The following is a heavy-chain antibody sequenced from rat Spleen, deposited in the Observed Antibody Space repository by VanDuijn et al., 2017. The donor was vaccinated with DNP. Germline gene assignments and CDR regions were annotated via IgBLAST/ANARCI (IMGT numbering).Heavy chain of an antibody. CDR2: ILYDGTRT. D-gene: IGHD4-3*01. CDR1: GFTFSDYN. CDR3: VRWNSGHFDY. Sequence: EVQLVESGGDLLQPGGSLRLSCAASGFTFSDYNMAWVRQAPKRGLEWVATILYDGTRTYYRDSVKGRFTISSDIAKDTLYLQMDSLRSEDTATYYCVRWNSGHFDYWGQGVMVTVSS. J-gene: IGHJ2*01. V-gene: IGHV5S10*01.